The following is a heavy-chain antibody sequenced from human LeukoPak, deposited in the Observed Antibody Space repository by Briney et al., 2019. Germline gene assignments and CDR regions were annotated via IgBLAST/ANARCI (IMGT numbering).Heavy chain of an antibody. CDR1: GYTFTSYG. CDR2: ISAYNGNT. CDR3: ARDLGVAAADYFDY. V-gene: IGHV1-18*01. Sequence: ASVKVSCEASGYTFTSYGISWVRQAPGQGLEWMGWISAYNGNTNYAQKLQGRVTMTTDTSTSTAYMELRSLRSDDTAVYYCARDLGVAAADYFDYWGQGTLVTVSS. D-gene: IGHD6-13*01. J-gene: IGHJ4*02.